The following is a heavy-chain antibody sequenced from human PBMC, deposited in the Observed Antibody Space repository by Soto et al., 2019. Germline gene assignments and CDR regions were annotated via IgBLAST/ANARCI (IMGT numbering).Heavy chain of an antibody. J-gene: IGHJ5*02. V-gene: IGHV1-8*01. CDR2: MSPHTAHT. D-gene: IGHD6-19*01. CDR1: GYHCTRYD. CDR3: ARRALAGHRFDP. Sequence: ASVRVSGKAFGYHCTRYDINCVRQAAGQGLEGMGRMSPHTAHTGSPQTFQGRVTLTRNSAISTAYMELSSLRSEDTAVYYCARRALAGHRFDPWAQGTLVTVSS.